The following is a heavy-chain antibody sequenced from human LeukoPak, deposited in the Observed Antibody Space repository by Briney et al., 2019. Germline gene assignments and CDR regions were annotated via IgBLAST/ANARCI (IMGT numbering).Heavy chain of an antibody. CDR3: ACRSLLGTRFEP. Sequence: GESLQISCKASGSTFTDYWIGWVRQLPGKGLEWMAVIYPGGSRTRYNPSFQGQVTISAARSINTAYLKWSNLRASDTALYFCACRSLLGTRFEPWGQGTLVTVSS. CDR2: IYPGGSRT. V-gene: IGHV5-51*01. J-gene: IGHJ5*02. CDR1: GSTFTDYW.